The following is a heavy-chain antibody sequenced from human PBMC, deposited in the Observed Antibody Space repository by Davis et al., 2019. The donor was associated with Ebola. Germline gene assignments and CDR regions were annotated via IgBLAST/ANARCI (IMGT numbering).Heavy chain of an antibody. Sequence: GESLKISCAASGFTFSSYSMNWVRQAPGKGLEWVSSISSSSSYIYYADSVKGRFTISRDNAKNSLYLQMNSLRAEDTAVYYCARGGFLVLRFLEWLSESGDYYYGMDVWGQGTTVTVSS. V-gene: IGHV3-21*01. J-gene: IGHJ6*02. CDR1: GFTFSSYS. CDR3: ARGGFLVLRFLEWLSESGDYYYGMDV. D-gene: IGHD3-3*01. CDR2: ISSSSSYI.